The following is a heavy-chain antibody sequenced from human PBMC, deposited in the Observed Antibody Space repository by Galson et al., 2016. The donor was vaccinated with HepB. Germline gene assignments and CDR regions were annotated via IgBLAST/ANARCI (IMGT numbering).Heavy chain of an antibody. D-gene: IGHD4-23*01. Sequence: SVRLSCAASGVTFNDYGMHWVRQAPGQGLECVAFIWSDGSEISYADSVRGRVTITRDDSNNALYLQMNNLKPEDTGIYYGARQRLRWFSYVDSWGQGALVTVSS. J-gene: IGHJ4*02. CDR1: GVTFNDYG. CDR3: ARQRLRWFSYVDS. CDR2: IWSDGSEI. V-gene: IGHV3-33*01.